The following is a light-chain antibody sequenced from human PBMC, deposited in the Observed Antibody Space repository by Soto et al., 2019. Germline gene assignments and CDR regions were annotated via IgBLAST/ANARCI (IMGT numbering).Light chain of an antibody. J-gene: IGLJ2*01. CDR1: SGHSSYI. CDR2: LEGSGSY. CDR3: ETWDSKV. V-gene: IGLV4-60*03. Sequence: QLVLTQSSSASASLESSVKLTCTLSSGHSSYIIAWHQQQPGKAPRYLMKLEGSGSYNKGSGVPDRFSGSSSGADRYLTISNLQSEDEADYYCETWDSKVFGGGTKVTVL.